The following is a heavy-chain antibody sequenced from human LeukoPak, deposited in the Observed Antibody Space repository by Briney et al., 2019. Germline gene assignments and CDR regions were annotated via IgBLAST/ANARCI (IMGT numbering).Heavy chain of an antibody. V-gene: IGHV4-4*07. D-gene: IGHD3-22*01. Sequence: SETLSLTCTVSGGSISSYYWSWIRQPAGKGLEWIGRIYTSGSNNYNPSLKSRVTMSVDTSKNQFSLKLSSVTAADTAVYYCAREATRSGSSDYYHFVYWGEGTLVTVTS. J-gene: IGHJ4*02. CDR1: GGSISSYY. CDR3: AREATRSGSSDYYHFVY. CDR2: IYTSGSN.